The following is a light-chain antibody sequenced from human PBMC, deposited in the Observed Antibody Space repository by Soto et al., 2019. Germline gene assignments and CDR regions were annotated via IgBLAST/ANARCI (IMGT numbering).Light chain of an antibody. CDR3: AAWDDSLTGRV. CDR1: NSNIGTYT. V-gene: IGLV1-44*01. Sequence: QSVLTQPPSASGTPGQRVTISCSGGNSNIGTYTVNWYQQLPGTAPKLLIYNNNERPSGVPDLFSGSKSGTSASLAISGLQSEDEAEYYCAAWDDSLTGRVFGGGTKLTVL. J-gene: IGLJ3*02. CDR2: NNN.